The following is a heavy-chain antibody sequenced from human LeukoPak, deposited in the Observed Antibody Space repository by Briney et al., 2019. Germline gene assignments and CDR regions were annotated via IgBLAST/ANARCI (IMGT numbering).Heavy chain of an antibody. D-gene: IGHD6-13*01. V-gene: IGHV4-59*06. CDR1: GGSISSYY. Sequence: SETLSLTCTVSGGSISSYYWSWIRQPPGKGLEWIGYIYYSGSTYYNPSLKSRVTISVDTSKNQFSLKLSSVTAAYTAVYYCARAGYSSNWSPYYYFDYWGQGTLVTVSS. CDR2: IYYSGST. J-gene: IGHJ4*02. CDR3: ARAGYSSNWSPYYYFDY.